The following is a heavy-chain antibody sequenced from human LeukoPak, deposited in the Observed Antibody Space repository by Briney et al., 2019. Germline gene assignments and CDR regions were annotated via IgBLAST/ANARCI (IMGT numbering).Heavy chain of an antibody. D-gene: IGHD3-22*01. CDR3: ARSLANYYDSSGYYGGGYYYYMDV. CDR1: GGTFSSYA. Sequence: ASVKVSCKASGGTFSSYAISWVRQAPGQGLEWMGGIIPIFGTANYAQKFQGRVTITADKSTSTAYVELSSLRSEDTAVYYCARSLANYYDSSGYYGGGYYYYMDVWGKGTTVTVSS. J-gene: IGHJ6*03. V-gene: IGHV1-69*06. CDR2: IIPIFGTA.